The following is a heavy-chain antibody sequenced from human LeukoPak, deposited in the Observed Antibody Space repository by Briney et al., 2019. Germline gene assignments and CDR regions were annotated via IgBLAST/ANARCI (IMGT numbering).Heavy chain of an antibody. Sequence: APVKVSCTASRYTFTRYGISWVRQAPGQGLEWMGWISAYNGNTNYAQKLQGRVTMTTDTSTSTAYQELRRLRSDDTAVYYCAREQKLNETYYDILTGYASGFDYWGQGTLVTVSS. CDR1: RYTFTRYG. J-gene: IGHJ4*02. CDR2: ISAYNGNT. CDR3: AREQKLNETYYDILTGYASGFDY. V-gene: IGHV1-18*01. D-gene: IGHD3-9*01.